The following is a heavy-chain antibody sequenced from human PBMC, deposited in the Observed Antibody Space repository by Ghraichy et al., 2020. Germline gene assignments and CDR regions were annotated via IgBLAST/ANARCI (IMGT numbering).Heavy chain of an antibody. CDR3: AKDLTVTMSAGGGAFDI. J-gene: IGHJ3*02. D-gene: IGHD3-10*02. CDR2: ISGSGGST. CDR1: GFTFSSYA. V-gene: IGHV3-23*01. Sequence: GGSLRLSCAASGFTFSSYAMSWVRQAPGKGLEWVSAISGSGGSTYYADSVKGRFTISRDNSKNTLYLQMNSLRAEDTAVYYCAKDLTVTMSAGGGAFDIWGQGTMVTVSS.